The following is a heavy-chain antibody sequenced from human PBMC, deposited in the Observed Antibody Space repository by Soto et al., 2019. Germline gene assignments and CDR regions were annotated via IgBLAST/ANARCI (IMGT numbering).Heavy chain of an antibody. Sequence: QVQLVQSGAEVKKPGASVKVSCKASGYTFTSYGISWVRQAPGQGLEWRGWISNYNGYTHYAQKLQGRVTMTTDTSTSTAYMELRSLKSDDTAVYYCTRGGPLFAGNYFDYWGQGTLVTVSS. CDR3: TRGGPLFAGNYFDY. V-gene: IGHV1-18*01. J-gene: IGHJ4*02. D-gene: IGHD3-10*02. CDR1: GYTFTSYG. CDR2: ISNYNGYT.